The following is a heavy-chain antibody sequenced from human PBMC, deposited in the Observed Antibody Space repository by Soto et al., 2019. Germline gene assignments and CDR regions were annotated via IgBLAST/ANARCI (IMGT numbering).Heavy chain of an antibody. Sequence: SGPTLVNPTQTLTLTCTFSGFSLSTSGMRVSWIRQPPGKALEWLARIDWDDDKYYRTSLKSRLTISKDTSKNQVVLTVTNMDPVDTATYYCAKTGTDGSWFDPWGQGTLVTVSS. CDR2: IDWDDDK. CDR1: GFSLSTSGMR. D-gene: IGHD1-1*01. CDR3: AKTGTDGSWFDP. V-gene: IGHV2-70*04. J-gene: IGHJ5*02.